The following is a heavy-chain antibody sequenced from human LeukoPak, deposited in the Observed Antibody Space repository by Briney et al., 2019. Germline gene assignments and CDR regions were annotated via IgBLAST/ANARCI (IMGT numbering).Heavy chain of an antibody. Sequence: GGSLRLSCAASGFTFSAYWMTWVRQAPGKGLEWVANINEHGGLKYYVDSVKGRFTISRDNTKNSLFLQMDSLRAEDTAVYYCARVGKSGWDFDHWGQGTLVTVSS. CDR3: ARVGKSGWDFDH. CDR1: GFTFSAYW. V-gene: IGHV3-7*02. CDR2: INEHGGLK. D-gene: IGHD6-19*01. J-gene: IGHJ4*02.